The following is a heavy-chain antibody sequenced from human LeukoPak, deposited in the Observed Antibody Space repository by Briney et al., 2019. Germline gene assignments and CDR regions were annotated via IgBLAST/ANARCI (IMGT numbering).Heavy chain of an antibody. Sequence: PGGSLRLSCAASGFTFSGYAMSWVRQAPGKGLEWVSTISGSGISTYYADFVKGRFTSSRDNSKNTLYLQMNNLRAEDTAVYYCAKESRYYYGSGSFSSQFDYWGQGNLVTVSS. CDR1: GFTFSGYA. D-gene: IGHD3-10*01. V-gene: IGHV3-23*01. CDR3: AKESRYYYGSGSFSSQFDY. J-gene: IGHJ4*02. CDR2: ISGSGIST.